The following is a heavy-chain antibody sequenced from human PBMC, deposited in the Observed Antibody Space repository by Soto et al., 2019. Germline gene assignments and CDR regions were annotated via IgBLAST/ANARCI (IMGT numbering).Heavy chain of an antibody. D-gene: IGHD6-13*01. V-gene: IGHV3-23*01. J-gene: IGHJ4*02. CDR2: ITGSGGGT. Sequence: EVQLLESGGGLVQPGGSLRLSCAASGFTFSNYAMTWVRQAPGKGLEWVSVITGSGGGTYFVDSVKGRFTISRDNSKNTVYLQMNSLRAEDTAVYYCAKRPFTAAVFDYWGQGTLVTVSS. CDR3: AKRPFTAAVFDY. CDR1: GFTFSNYA.